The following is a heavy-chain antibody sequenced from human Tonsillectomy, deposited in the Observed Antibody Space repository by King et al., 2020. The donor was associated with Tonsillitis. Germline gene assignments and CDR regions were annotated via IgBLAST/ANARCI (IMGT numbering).Heavy chain of an antibody. J-gene: IGHJ4*02. V-gene: IGHV3-30*03. CDR3: ETTGLSEELSDF. D-gene: IGHD1-14*01. Sequence: VQLVESGGGVVQPGRSLRLSCAASGFTFSRNGMHWVRQAPGKELEWVALISYDGRNKYYADSAKGRFTISRDNSKNTLYLQMNSLRAEDTAVYYCETTGLSEELSDFWGQGTLVTVSS. CDR2: ISYDGRNK. CDR1: GFTFSRNG.